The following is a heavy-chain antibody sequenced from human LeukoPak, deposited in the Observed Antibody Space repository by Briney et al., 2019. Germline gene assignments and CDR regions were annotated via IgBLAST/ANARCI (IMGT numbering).Heavy chain of an antibody. CDR3: ARESGITMLRGAHTP. Sequence: GGSLRLSCAVSGFTFSSYSMNWVRQAPGKGLEWVSFISTSSSYIYYADSVKGRFTISRDNAKNSLYLQMNSLRAEDTAVYYCARESGITMLRGAHTPWGQGILVTVSS. CDR2: ISTSSSYI. J-gene: IGHJ5*02. V-gene: IGHV3-21*01. D-gene: IGHD3-10*01. CDR1: GFTFSSYS.